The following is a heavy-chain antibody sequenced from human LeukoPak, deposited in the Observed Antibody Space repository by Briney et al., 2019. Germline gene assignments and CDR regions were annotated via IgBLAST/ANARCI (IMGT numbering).Heavy chain of an antibody. J-gene: IGHJ4*02. CDR1: GGSFSGYY. Sequence: SETLSLTCAVYGGSFSGYYWSWIRQPPGKGLEWIGEINHSGSTNYNPSLKSRVTISVDTSKNQFSLKPSSVTAADTAVYYCARTSDTSSSYFDYWGQGTLVTVSS. D-gene: IGHD6-6*01. CDR2: INHSGST. V-gene: IGHV4-34*01. CDR3: ARTSDTSSSYFDY.